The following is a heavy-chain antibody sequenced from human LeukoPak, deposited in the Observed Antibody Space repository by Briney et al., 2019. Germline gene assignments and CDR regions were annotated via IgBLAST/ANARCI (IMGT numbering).Heavy chain of an antibody. CDR1: GFTFSSYA. Sequence: GGSLRLSCAASGFTFSSYAMHWVRQAPGKGLEYVSAISSNGGSTYYANSVKGRFTISRDNSKNTLYLQMGSLRAEDMAVYYCARETRITIFGVVSGPPDYWGQGTLVTVSS. J-gene: IGHJ4*02. CDR2: ISSNGGST. D-gene: IGHD3-3*01. CDR3: ARETRITIFGVVSGPPDY. V-gene: IGHV3-64*01.